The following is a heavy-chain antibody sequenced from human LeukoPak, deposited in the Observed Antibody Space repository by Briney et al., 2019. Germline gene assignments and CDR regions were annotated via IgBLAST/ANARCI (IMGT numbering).Heavy chain of an antibody. V-gene: IGHV4-38-2*01. CDR1: GYSISSGYY. J-gene: IGHJ4*02. D-gene: IGHD2-2*02. CDR3: ARSAVPAAIRAFDY. CDR2: IYHSGST. Sequence: SETLSLTCAVSGYSISSGYYWGWIRQPPGKGREWIGSIYHSGSTYYNPSLKSRVTISVDTSKNQFSLKLSSVTAADTAVYYCARSAVPAAIRAFDYWGQGTLVTVSS.